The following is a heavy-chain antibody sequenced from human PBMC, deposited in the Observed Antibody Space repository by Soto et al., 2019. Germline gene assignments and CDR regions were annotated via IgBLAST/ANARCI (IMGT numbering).Heavy chain of an antibody. V-gene: IGHV1-18*01. J-gene: IGHJ6*02. CDR2: ISAYNGNT. Sequence: ASVKVSCKASGYTFTSYGISWVRQAPGQGLEWMGWISAYNGNTNYAQKLQGRVTMTTDTSTSTAYMELRSLRSDDTAVYYCARVVGRYDFWSGLRLDVWGQGTTVTVSS. CDR1: GYTFTSYG. D-gene: IGHD3-3*01. CDR3: ARVVGRYDFWSGLRLDV.